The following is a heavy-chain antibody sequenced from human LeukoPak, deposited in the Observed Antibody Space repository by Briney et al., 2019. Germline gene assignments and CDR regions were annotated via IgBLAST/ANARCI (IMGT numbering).Heavy chain of an antibody. D-gene: IGHD3-22*01. CDR1: GFTFSRYS. CDR2: ISSSRSTM. J-gene: IGHJ3*02. Sequence: GGSLRLSCAASGFTFSRYSMNWVRQAPGKGLEWVSYISSSRSTMYYADSVKGRFTISRDNAKNSLYLQMNSLRDEDTAVYYCARNGLGYYDSSGSRDAFDIWGQGTMVTVSS. CDR3: ARNGLGYYDSSGSRDAFDI. V-gene: IGHV3-48*02.